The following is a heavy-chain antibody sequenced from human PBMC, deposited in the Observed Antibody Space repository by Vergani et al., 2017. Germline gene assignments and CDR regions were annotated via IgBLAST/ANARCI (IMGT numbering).Heavy chain of an antibody. V-gene: IGHV1-69*04. D-gene: IGHD3-22*01. CDR3: ATGVRDSSGYYRRDYYYYGMDV. CDR2: IIPILGIA. J-gene: IGHJ6*02. CDR1: GGTFSSYA. Sequence: QVQLVQSGAEVKKPGASVKVSCKASGGTFSSYAISWVRQAPGQGLEWMGRIIPILGIANYAQKFQGRVPITADKSTSTAYMELSSLRSEDAAVYYCATGVRDSSGYYRRDYYYYGMDVWGQGTTVTVSS.